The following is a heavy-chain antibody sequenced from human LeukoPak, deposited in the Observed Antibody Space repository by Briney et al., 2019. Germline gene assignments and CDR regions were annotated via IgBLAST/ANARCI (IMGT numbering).Heavy chain of an antibody. V-gene: IGHV1-69*01. CDR2: IIPIFGTA. CDR3: ARDQASIQLWLHRFDP. CDR1: GGTFSSYA. Sequence: SVKVSCKASGGTFSSYAISWVRQAPGQGLEWMGGIIPIFGTANYAQKFQGRVTITADESTSTAYMELSSLGSEDTAVYYCARDQASIQLWLHRFDPWGQGTLVTVSS. D-gene: IGHD5-18*01. J-gene: IGHJ5*02.